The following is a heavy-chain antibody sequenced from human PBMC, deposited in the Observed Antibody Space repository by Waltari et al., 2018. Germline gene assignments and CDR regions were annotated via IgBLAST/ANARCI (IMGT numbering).Heavy chain of an antibody. CDR2: INAGNGNT. CDR1: GYTFTSYA. V-gene: IGHV1-3*01. Sequence: QVQLVQSGAEVKKPGASVKVSCKASGYTFTSYAMHWVRQAPGQRLEWMGGINAGNGNTKYSQKFQGRVTITRDTSASTAYMELSSLRSEDTAVYYCARGTDFGVDYWGQGTLVTVSS. CDR3: ARGTDFGVDY. J-gene: IGHJ4*02. D-gene: IGHD3-3*01.